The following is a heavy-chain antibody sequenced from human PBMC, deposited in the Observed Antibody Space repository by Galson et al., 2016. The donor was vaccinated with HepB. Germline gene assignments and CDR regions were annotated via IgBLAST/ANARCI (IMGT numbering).Heavy chain of an antibody. Sequence: GAEVKKPGESLKISCQGSGYKFTSYWIGWVRQVPGKGLEWMGTIYPGDSDTRYSPSFQGQVTISVDKSISTAYLQWSSLKASDSAMYYCARHELHSNSWYVDSWGQGTLVTVSS. D-gene: IGHD6-13*01. CDR1: GYKFTSYW. V-gene: IGHV5-51*01. CDR2: IYPGDSDT. J-gene: IGHJ4*02. CDR3: ARHELHSNSWYVDS.